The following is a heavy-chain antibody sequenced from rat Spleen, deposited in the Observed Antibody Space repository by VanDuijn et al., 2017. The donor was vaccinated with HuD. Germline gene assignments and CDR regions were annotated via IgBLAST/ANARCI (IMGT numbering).Heavy chain of an antibody. CDR2: IWTGGST. CDR1: GFSLTSYN. D-gene: IGHD4-2*01. V-gene: IGHV2-30*01. Sequence: QVQLKESGPGLVQPSQTLSLTCTVSGFSLTSYNVHWVRQPTGKGLEGMGVIWTGGSTYYNSALKSRLSISRDTSKSQVFLKMSSLKTEDTATYYCARGDSGYNWFAYWGQGTLVTVSS. J-gene: IGHJ3*01. CDR3: ARGDSGYNWFAY.